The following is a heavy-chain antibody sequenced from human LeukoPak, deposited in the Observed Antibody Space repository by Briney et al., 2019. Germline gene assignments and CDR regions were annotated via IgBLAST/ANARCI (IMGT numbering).Heavy chain of an antibody. Sequence: SQTLSLTCAISGDSVSSNSAAWNWIRQSPSRGLEWLGRTYYRSKWYNEYAVSVKSRITINPDTSKNQFSLQLNSVTPEDTAVYYCARGPHYYNILTGYFDYWGQGTLVTVSS. CDR2: TYYRSKWYN. CDR3: ARGPHYYNILTGYFDY. V-gene: IGHV6-1*01. J-gene: IGHJ4*02. CDR1: GDSVSSNSAA. D-gene: IGHD3-9*01.